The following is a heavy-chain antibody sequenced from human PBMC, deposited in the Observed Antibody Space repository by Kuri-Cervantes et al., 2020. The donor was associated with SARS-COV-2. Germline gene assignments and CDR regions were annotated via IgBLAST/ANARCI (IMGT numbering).Heavy chain of an antibody. CDR3: ARDRHPRRRYCSSTSCYGDYYYYGMDV. V-gene: IGHV1-2*04. J-gene: IGHJ6*02. CDR2: INPNSGGT. CDR1: GYTFTAYY. Sequence: ASVKVSCKTSGYTFTAYYMHWVRQAPGQGLEWMGWINPNSGGTNYAQKFQGWVTVTRDTSISTAYMELSRLRSDDTAVYYCARDRHPRRRYCSSTSCYGDYYYYGMDVWGQGTTVTVSS. D-gene: IGHD2-2*01.